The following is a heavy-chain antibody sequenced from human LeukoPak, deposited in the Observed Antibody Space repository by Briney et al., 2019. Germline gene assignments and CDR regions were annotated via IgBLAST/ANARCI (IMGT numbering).Heavy chain of an antibody. V-gene: IGHV3-23*01. Sequence: GSLRLSCAASGFTFSSYAMSWVRQAPGKGLEWVSAISGSGGSTYYADSVKGRFTISRDNAKNSLYLQMNSLRAEDTALYYCAKGSTVTRSWYFDLWGRGTLVTVSS. CDR3: AKGSTVTRSWYFDL. D-gene: IGHD4-17*01. J-gene: IGHJ2*01. CDR1: GFTFSSYA. CDR2: ISGSGGST.